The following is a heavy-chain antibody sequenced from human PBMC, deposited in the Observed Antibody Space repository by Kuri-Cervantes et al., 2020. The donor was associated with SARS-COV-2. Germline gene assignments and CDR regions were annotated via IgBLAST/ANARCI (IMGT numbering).Heavy chain of an antibody. D-gene: IGHD6-19*01. J-gene: IGHJ4*02. V-gene: IGHV3-21*01. CDR2: ISSSSSYI. CDR3: ARDIAVDEVGDDY. Sequence: GESLKISCAASGFTFSSYSMNWVRQAPGKGLEWVSYISSSSSYIYYADSVKGRFTISRDNSKNTLYLQMNSLRAEDTAVYYCARDIAVDEVGDDYWGQGTLVTVSS. CDR1: GFTFSSYS.